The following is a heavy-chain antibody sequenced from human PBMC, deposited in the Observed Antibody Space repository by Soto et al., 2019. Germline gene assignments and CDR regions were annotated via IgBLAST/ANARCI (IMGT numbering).Heavy chain of an antibody. CDR3: AISRGQDQNDDAFDI. CDR1: GYTFTSYY. V-gene: IGHV1-46*03. CDR2: INPSGGST. Sequence: ASVKVSCKASGYTFTSYYMHWVRQAPGQGLEWMGIINPSGGSTSYAQKFQGRVTMTRDTSTSTVYMELSSLRSEDTAVYYCAISRGQDQNDDAFDIWGRGTMVTVSS. J-gene: IGHJ3*02. D-gene: IGHD3-10*01.